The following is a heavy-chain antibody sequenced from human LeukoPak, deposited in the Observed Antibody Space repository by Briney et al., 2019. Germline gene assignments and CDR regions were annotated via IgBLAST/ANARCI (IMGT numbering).Heavy chain of an antibody. CDR1: GYTLTELS. D-gene: IGHD5-18*01. CDR3: ATALQYSYGFLDFDY. Sequence: ASVKVSCKVSGYTLTELSMHWVRQAPGKGLEWMGGFDPKDGETIYAQKFQGRVTMTEDTSTDTAYMELSSLRSEDTAVYYCATALQYSYGFLDFDYWGQGTLVTVSS. V-gene: IGHV1-24*01. CDR2: FDPKDGET. J-gene: IGHJ4*02.